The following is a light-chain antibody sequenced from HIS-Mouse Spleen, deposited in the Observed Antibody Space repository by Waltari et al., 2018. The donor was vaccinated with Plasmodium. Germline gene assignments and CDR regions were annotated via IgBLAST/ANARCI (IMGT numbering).Light chain of an antibody. J-gene: IGLJ3*02. CDR3: CSYAGSSTFV. Sequence: QSALTQPASVSGSPGQSIHISCTGTSSDVGSYNLVSWYQQHPGKAPKLMIYEGSKRPSGVSNRFSGSKSGNTASLTISGLQAEDEADYYCCSYAGSSTFVFGGGTKLTVL. CDR2: EGS. CDR1: SSDVGSYNL. V-gene: IGLV2-23*03.